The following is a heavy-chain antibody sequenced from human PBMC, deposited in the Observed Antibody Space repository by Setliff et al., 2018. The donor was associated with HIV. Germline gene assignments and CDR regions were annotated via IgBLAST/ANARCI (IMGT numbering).Heavy chain of an antibody. CDR1: GFTVSTNY. CDR2: IYTGGTT. D-gene: IGHD3-10*01. V-gene: IGHV3-53*01. J-gene: IGHJ4*02. CDR3: ARARGDFLGNYFDY. Sequence: PGGSLRLSCAASGFTVSTNYMSWVRQAPGKGLEWVSVIYTGGTTYYADSVKGRFTISRDNSKNTLYLQMNSLRAEDTAVYYCARARGDFLGNYFDYWGQGTLVTVSS.